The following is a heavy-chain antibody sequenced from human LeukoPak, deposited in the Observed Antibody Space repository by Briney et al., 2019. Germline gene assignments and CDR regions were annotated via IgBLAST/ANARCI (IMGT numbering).Heavy chain of an antibody. CDR1: GGSISSSSYF. CDR3: ASSTTLTTYAFDM. V-gene: IGHV4-39*06. Sequence: SETLSLTCTVSGGSISSSSYFWGWIRQPPGKGLEWIGSIYYSGSTYYNPSLKSRVTISIDTSKNQFALRLSSVTAADTAVYYCASSTTLTTYAFDMWGQGTMVTVSS. D-gene: IGHD4-17*01. CDR2: IYYSGST. J-gene: IGHJ3*02.